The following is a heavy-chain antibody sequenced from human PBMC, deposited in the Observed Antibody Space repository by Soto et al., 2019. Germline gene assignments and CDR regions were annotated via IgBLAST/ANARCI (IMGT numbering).Heavy chain of an antibody. CDR2: IGSSDNII. CDR1: GFTFSDYY. Sequence: GSLRLSCAASGFTFSDYYMSWIRQAPGKGLEWVSYIGSSDNIIYYADSVKGRFTISRDNAKNSLYLQMNSLRAEDTAVYYSARDLGYYESSGYFDYWGQGTLVTVSS. D-gene: IGHD3-22*01. J-gene: IGHJ4*02. CDR3: ARDLGYYESSGYFDY. V-gene: IGHV3-11*01.